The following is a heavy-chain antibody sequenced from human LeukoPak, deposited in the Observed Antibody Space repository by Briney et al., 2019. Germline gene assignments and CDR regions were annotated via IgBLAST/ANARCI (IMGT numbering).Heavy chain of an antibody. D-gene: IGHD1-26*01. V-gene: IGHV4-4*07. Sequence: SETLSLACTVSGDSISRDYWTWIRQPAGKGLEWIGRFYTSGSTDYNPSLESRVSISVDTSKNQFSLKLSSVTAADTAMYYCAHGGNSGSYSEHWGQGILVTVSS. CDR3: AHGGNSGSYSEH. J-gene: IGHJ4*02. CDR2: FYTSGST. CDR1: GDSISRDY.